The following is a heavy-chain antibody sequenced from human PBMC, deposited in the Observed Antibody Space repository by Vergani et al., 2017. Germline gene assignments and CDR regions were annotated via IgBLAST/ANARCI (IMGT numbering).Heavy chain of an antibody. V-gene: IGHV3-30*01. CDR1: GFTFSSYA. CDR3: ARDQSQYYDSSGPGNYYYYGMDV. Sequence: QVQLVESGGGVVQPGRSLRLSCAASGFTFSSYAMHWVRQAPGKGLEWVAVISYDGSNKYYADSVKGRFTISRDNSKNTLYLQMNSLRAEDTAVYYCARDQSQYYDSSGPGNYYYYGMDVWGQGTTVTVSS. CDR2: ISYDGSNK. J-gene: IGHJ6*02. D-gene: IGHD3-22*01.